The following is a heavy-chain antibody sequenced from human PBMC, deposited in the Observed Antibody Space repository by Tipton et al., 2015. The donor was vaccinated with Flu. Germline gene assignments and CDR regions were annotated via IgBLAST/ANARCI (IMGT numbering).Heavy chain of an antibody. CDR1: GFTFSSYS. Sequence: GSLRLSCAASGFTFSSYSMNWVRQAPGKGLEWVSSISSSSSYIYYADSVKGRFTISRDNAKNSLYLQMNSLRAEATAVYYCARNGVGGPSPHYYYYYGMDVWGQGTTVTVSS. CDR2: ISSSSSYI. CDR3: ARNGVGGPSPHYYYYYGMDV. J-gene: IGHJ6*02. D-gene: IGHD4-23*01. V-gene: IGHV3-21*01.